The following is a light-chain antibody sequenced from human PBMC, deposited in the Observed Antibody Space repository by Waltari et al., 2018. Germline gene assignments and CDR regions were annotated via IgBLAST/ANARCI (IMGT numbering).Light chain of an antibody. V-gene: IGKV1-5*03. Sequence: DIKMTQSPSTLSASIGDRVNITCRASQYISNWFAWYQQKPGTAPKVLIYKASTLESGVPSRFSGSGSGTEFTLTISSLQPEDFATYHCQQYHSYPHTFGQGTKLEIK. CDR2: KAS. CDR1: QYISNW. CDR3: QQYHSYPHT. J-gene: IGKJ2*01.